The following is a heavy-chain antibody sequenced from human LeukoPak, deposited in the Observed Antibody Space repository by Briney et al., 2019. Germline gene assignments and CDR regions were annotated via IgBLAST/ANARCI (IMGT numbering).Heavy chain of an antibody. CDR1: GFXFSDYY. J-gene: IGHJ4*02. D-gene: IGHD3-10*01. Sequence: GGSLRLSCAASGFXFSDYYISWIRQAPGKGLEWVSYISSSNRYTNYADALKGRFTISRDNAKHTLYLQMNSLRVEDTAVYYCTTVTYYNSRAPGDYWGQGTLVTVST. CDR3: TTVTYYNSRAPGDY. V-gene: IGHV3-11*06. CDR2: ISSSNRYT.